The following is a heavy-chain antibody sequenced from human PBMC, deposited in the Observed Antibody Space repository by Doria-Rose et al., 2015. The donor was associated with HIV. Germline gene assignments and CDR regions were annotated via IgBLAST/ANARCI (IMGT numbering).Heavy chain of an antibody. CDR1: GFTFSSHR. CDR3: ATGVTLDY. CDR2: ISSTSAYI. V-gene: IGHV3-21*01. J-gene: IGHJ4*02. D-gene: IGHD3-10*01. Sequence: VQLQESGGGLVRPGGSLRLSCATSGFTFSSHRINWVRQAPGAGLEWVSSISSTSAYINYADSVRGRFTISRDNARNSLYLQMDSLRAEDTAIYYCATGVTLDYWGQGTLVTVSS.